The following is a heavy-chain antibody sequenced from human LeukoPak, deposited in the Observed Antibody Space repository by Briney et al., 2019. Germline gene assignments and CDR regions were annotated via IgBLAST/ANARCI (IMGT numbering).Heavy chain of an antibody. V-gene: IGHV3-21*01. J-gene: IGHJ4*02. CDR3: AREGRVSGYDFDC. CDR2: ISSSSNYI. Sequence: GGSLRLSCAASGFTFSSYSMNWVRQAPGKGLEWVSSISSSSNYIFYADSVKGRFTISRDNAKNTLYLQMNSLRVEDTAVYYCAREGRVSGYDFDCWGQGTLVTVSS. D-gene: IGHD5-12*01. CDR1: GFTFSSYS.